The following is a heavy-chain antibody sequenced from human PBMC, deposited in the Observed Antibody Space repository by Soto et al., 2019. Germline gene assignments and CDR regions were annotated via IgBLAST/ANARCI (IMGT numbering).Heavy chain of an antibody. Sequence: QLQLQESGPGLVKPSETLSLTCTVSGGSISSSSYYWGWIRQPPGKGLEWIGSTYYSGSTYYNPSLKSRVTISVDTSKNQFSLKLSSVTAADTAVYYCARLYYYGSGSYRDYWGQGTLVTVSS. CDR1: GGSISSSSYY. CDR2: TYYSGST. J-gene: IGHJ4*02. D-gene: IGHD3-10*01. V-gene: IGHV4-39*01. CDR3: ARLYYYGSGSYRDY.